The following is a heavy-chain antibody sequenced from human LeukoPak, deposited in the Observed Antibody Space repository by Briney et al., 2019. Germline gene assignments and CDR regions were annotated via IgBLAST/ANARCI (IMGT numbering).Heavy chain of an antibody. J-gene: IGHJ4*02. CDR3: ARRRGNTSGFQGYYFDY. V-gene: IGHV4-4*02. CDR1: GGSISSSNW. Sequence: SGTLSLTCAVSGGSISSSNWWSWVRQPPGKGLEWIGEVHHIGSTNYNPSLKSRVTISVDKSKNQFSLKLSSVTAADTAVYYCARRRGNTSGFQGYYFDYWGQGTLVTVSS. CDR2: VHHIGST. D-gene: IGHD6-19*01.